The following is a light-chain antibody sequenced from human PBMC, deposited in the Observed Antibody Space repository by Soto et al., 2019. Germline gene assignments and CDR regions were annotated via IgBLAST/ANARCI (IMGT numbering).Light chain of an antibody. V-gene: IGKV2-28*01. CDR1: QSLLHSNGYNY. J-gene: IGKJ1*01. CDR3: LQFYNFSWT. Sequence: DIVMTQSPLSLPVTPGEPASISCRSSQSLLHSNGYNYLDWYLQKPGKAPRLLIFAASNLQSGVPSRFSGSGSGTDFTLTISRLQPEDFATYYCLQFYNFSWTFGQGTKVDIK. CDR2: AAS.